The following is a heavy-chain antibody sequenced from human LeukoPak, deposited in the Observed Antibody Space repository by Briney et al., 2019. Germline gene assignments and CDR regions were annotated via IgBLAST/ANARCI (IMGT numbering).Heavy chain of an antibody. CDR2: IWYDGSNK. CDR3: AREFVDSSFDF. CDR1: GFTFSSYG. D-gene: IGHD3-22*01. J-gene: IGHJ4*02. V-gene: IGHV3-33*01. Sequence: SGGSLRLSCAASGFTFSSYGMHWVRQAPGKGLEWVAVIWYDGSNKYYADSVKGRFTISRDNSKNTLYLQMNSLRAEDTAVYYCAREFVDSSFDFWGQGTLVTVSS.